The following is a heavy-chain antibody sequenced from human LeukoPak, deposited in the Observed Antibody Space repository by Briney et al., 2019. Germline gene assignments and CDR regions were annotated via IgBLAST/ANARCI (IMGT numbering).Heavy chain of an antibody. Sequence: GRSLRLSCAASGFTFSSYGMHWVRQAPGKGLEWVAFIRYDGSNKYYADSVKGRFTISRDNSKNTLYLQMNSLRAEDTAVYYCAKDPHYDSSGYPYDYYYMDVWGKGTTVTVSS. CDR3: AKDPHYDSSGYPYDYYYMDV. CDR2: IRYDGSNK. V-gene: IGHV3-30*02. CDR1: GFTFSSYG. D-gene: IGHD3-22*01. J-gene: IGHJ6*03.